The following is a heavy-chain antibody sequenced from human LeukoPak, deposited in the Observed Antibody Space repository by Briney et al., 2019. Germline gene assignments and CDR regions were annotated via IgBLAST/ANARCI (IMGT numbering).Heavy chain of an antibody. V-gene: IGHV3-21*04. J-gene: IGHJ4*02. Sequence: GGSLRLSCAASGFTFSSYSMTWVRQAPGKGLEWVSSISSSSYIYYADSVKGRFTISRDNAKNSLYLQMNSLRAEDTAVYYCAGYCSGGSCYPIDYWGQGTLVTVSS. CDR3: AGYCSGGSCYPIDY. CDR1: GFTFSSYS. D-gene: IGHD2-15*01. CDR2: ISSSSYI.